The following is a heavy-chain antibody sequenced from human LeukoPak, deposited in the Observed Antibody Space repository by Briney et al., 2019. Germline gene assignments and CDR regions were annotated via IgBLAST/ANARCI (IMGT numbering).Heavy chain of an antibody. J-gene: IGHJ4*02. CDR3: ASDGDWLFRGRGGSNY. Sequence: GGSLRLSCEASGSTFDDFGMSWVRQAPGKGLEWVANIKQDGSEKYYVDSVKGRFTISRDNAKNSLYLQMNSLRAEDTAVYYCASDGDWLFRGRGGSNYWGQGTLVTVSS. D-gene: IGHD3/OR15-3a*01. CDR2: IKQDGSEK. CDR1: GSTFDDFG. V-gene: IGHV3-7*01.